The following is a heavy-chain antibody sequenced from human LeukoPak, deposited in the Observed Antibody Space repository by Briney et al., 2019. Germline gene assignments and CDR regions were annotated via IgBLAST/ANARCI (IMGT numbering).Heavy chain of an antibody. Sequence: ASVKVSCKTSGYTFTYYVISWVRQAPGQGLEWIGWINAYNGNTNDAQKFQGRVTMTTDTSTSTAYMELRSLRSGDTAVYYCARGEKPYDYWGQGTLVSVSS. V-gene: IGHV1-18*01. CDR1: GYTFTYYV. J-gene: IGHJ4*02. D-gene: IGHD1-26*01. CDR2: INAYNGNT. CDR3: ARGEKPYDY.